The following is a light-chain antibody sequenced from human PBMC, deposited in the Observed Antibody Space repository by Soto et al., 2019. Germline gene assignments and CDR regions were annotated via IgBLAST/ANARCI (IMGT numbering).Light chain of an antibody. V-gene: IGKV2-29*03. CDR1: LSLLYSDGKTY. J-gene: IGKJ4*02. Sequence: DVVMTQTPVSLSVTPGQAASISCTSTLSLLYSDGKTYLSWYLQKPGKAPQLLIYEGSRRSSGVPERFSGVGSGTDFTLTISRVEGGDVGIYYCLQRIYLPLLFGGGTAVELK. CDR3: LQRIYLPLL. CDR2: EGS.